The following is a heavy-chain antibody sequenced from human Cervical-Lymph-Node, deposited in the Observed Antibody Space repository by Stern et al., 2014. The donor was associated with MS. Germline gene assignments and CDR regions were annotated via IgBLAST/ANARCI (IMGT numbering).Heavy chain of an antibody. CDR3: VRRRDSDSYDTFDI. D-gene: IGHD3-22*01. J-gene: IGHJ3*02. CDR1: GYSFSHFW. CDR2: IYPADSDT. V-gene: IGHV5-51*01. Sequence: CKTSGYSFSHFWIGWVRQMPGKGLEWVGIIYPADSDTTYSPSFQGQVTISADVSISTAYLQWSSLKASDTAMYYCVRRRDSDSYDTFDIWGQGTMLTVSS.